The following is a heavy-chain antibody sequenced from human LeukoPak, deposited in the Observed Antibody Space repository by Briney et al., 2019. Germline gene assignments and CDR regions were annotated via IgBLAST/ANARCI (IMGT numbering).Heavy chain of an antibody. D-gene: IGHD1-26*01. CDR3: ARGASGSYHYFDY. CDR2: IYTSGST. J-gene: IGHJ4*02. Sequence: KASETLSLTCTVSGGSISSYYGSWIRQPAGKGLEWIGRIYTSGSTTYNPSLKSRFTMSVDTSTNPFSLKLNSVTAADTAVYYCARGASGSYHYFDYWGQGTLVTVSS. CDR1: GGSISSYY. V-gene: IGHV4-4*07.